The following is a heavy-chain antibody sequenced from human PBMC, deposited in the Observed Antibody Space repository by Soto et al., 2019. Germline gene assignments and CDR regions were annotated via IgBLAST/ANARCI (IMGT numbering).Heavy chain of an antibody. V-gene: IGHV3-23*01. J-gene: IGHJ5*02. CDR3: ARAMDAAMASKDNWFDP. D-gene: IGHD5-18*01. Sequence: GGSLRLSCAASGFAFSSYAMTWVRQAPGKGLEWVSGISGSGGGTYYADSVKGRFTISRDNSKNTLYLQMNSLRAEDTAVYYCARAMDAAMASKDNWFDPWGQGTLVTVSS. CDR2: ISGSGGGT. CDR1: GFAFSSYA.